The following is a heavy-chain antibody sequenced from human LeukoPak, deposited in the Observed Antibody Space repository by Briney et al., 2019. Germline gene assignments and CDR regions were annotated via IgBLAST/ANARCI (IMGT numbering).Heavy chain of an antibody. D-gene: IGHD2-2*01. J-gene: IGHJ4*02. Sequence: GGSLRLSCAASGFTFSNYAMSWVRQAPGQGLEWVSIISGDGTYYADSVKGRFTISRDNSKNTLYLQMNSLRAEDTAMYYCAKDYINGGNCRSIGCYPFDYWGRGTLVTVSS. V-gene: IGHV3-23*01. CDR2: ISGDGT. CDR1: GFTFSNYA. CDR3: AKDYINGGNCRSIGCYPFDY.